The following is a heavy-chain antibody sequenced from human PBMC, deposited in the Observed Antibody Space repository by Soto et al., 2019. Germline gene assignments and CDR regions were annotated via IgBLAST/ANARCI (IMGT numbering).Heavy chain of an antibody. Sequence: QVQLQQWGAGLLKPSETLSLTCTVNGGSLTGYYWSWIRQPPGKGLEWIGEVKDGGSTNYSPSRRGGSSISADTSKNHFSLRLNSVTAADTAVYFCARGQEGIVATHWDQGALVTVAS. D-gene: IGHD5-12*01. CDR3: ARGQEGIVATH. J-gene: IGHJ4*02. V-gene: IGHV4-34*01. CDR2: VKDGGST. CDR1: GGSLTGYY.